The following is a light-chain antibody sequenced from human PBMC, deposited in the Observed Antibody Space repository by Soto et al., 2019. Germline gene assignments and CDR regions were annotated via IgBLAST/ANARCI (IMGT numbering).Light chain of an antibody. CDR2: KAS. CDR3: QQFNNYPWT. J-gene: IGKJ1*01. V-gene: IGKV1-5*03. Sequence: DIQMTQSPSTLSASVGDRVTITCRASQSISSWLAWYQQKPGKAPKLLIYKASSLESGVPPRFSGSGSGTEFTLTISSLQPDDCATYYCQQFNNYPWTFGQGTKV. CDR1: QSISSW.